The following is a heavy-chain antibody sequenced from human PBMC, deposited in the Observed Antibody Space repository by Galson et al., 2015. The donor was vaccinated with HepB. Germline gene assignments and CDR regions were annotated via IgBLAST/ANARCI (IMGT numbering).Heavy chain of an antibody. CDR3: ARVVGVWSYSYMDV. CDR1: GFTFSDYY. V-gene: IGHV3-11*01. J-gene: IGHJ6*03. D-gene: IGHD3-3*01. Sequence: SLRLSCAASGFTFSDYYMSWIRQAPGKGLEWISYIGSSGTTIYYADSVKGRFTISRDNAKNSLYLQMNSLRAEDTAVYYCARVVGVWSYSYMDVWGKGTTVTVSS. CDR2: IGSSGTTI.